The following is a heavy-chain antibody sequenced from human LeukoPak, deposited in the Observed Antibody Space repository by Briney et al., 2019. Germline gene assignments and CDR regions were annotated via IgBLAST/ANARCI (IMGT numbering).Heavy chain of an antibody. J-gene: IGHJ3*02. D-gene: IGHD3-22*01. V-gene: IGHV3-66*02. CDR2: IYSGGST. Sequence: GGSLRLSCAASGFTVSSNYMSWVRQAPGKGLEWVSVIYSGGSTYYADSVKGRFTISRDNSKNTLYLQMNSLRAEDTAVYYCARDCPPSEKDSRGYYSGAFDIWGQGTMVTVSS. CDR3: ARDCPPSEKDSRGYYSGAFDI. CDR1: GFTVSSNY.